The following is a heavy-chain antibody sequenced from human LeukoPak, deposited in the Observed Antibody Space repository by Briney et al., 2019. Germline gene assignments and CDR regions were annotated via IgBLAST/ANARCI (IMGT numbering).Heavy chain of an antibody. J-gene: IGHJ4*02. CDR1: GYTFTGYY. V-gene: IGHV1-2*06. D-gene: IGHD1-7*01. Sequence: GASVKVSCKASGYTFTGYYMHWVRQAPGQGLEWMGRINPNSGGTNYAQKFQGRVTMTRDTSISTAYMELSRLRSDDTAVYYCATGFAVTGTTGYFDYWGQGTLVTVSS. CDR3: ATGFAVTGTTGYFDY. CDR2: INPNSGGT.